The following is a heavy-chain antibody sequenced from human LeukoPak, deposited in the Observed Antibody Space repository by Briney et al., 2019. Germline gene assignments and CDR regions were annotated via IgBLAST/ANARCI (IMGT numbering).Heavy chain of an antibody. V-gene: IGHV3-30*18. CDR3: AKVSLYPLDAFDI. D-gene: IGHD2-2*02. CDR1: GFIFSSYG. J-gene: IGHJ3*02. Sequence: PGGSLRLSCAASGFIFSSYGMHWVRQAPGKGLEWVAVISYDGSNKYYADSVKGRFTISRDNSKNTLYLQMNSLRAEDTAVYYCAKVSLYPLDAFDIWGQGTMVTVSS. CDR2: ISYDGSNK.